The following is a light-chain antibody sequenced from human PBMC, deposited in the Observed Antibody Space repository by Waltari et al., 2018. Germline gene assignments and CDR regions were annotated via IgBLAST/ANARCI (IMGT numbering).Light chain of an antibody. V-gene: IGLV2-14*01. CDR2: DVS. CDR3: NSYAGSSSWV. Sequence: QSALTQPASVSGSPGQSITISCTGTSSDVGFYNYVSCYQQHPGKAPKLMIYDVSERPSGVSNRVSGSKSGNTASLTISGLQAEDEADYYCNSYAGSSSWVFGGGTKLTVL. J-gene: IGLJ3*02. CDR1: SSDVGFYNY.